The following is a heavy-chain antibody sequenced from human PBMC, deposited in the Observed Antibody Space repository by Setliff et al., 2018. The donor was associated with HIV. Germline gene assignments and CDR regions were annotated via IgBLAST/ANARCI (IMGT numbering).Heavy chain of an antibody. CDR1: GDTDFY. CDR3: ATLDPSGGHFLAY. V-gene: IGHV4-4*09. J-gene: IGHJ4*02. D-gene: IGHD2-21*02. CDR2: IHASGKA. Sequence: SETLSLTCTVSGDTDFYWSWIRQSPGKGLEWIGYIHASGKANYNPSLKSRVTISLDTPKMQFSLRLTSVTAADTAVYYCATLDPSGGHFLAYWGQGTLVTVSS.